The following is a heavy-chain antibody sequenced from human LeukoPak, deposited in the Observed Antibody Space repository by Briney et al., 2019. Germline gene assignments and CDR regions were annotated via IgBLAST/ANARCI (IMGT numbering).Heavy chain of an antibody. V-gene: IGHV3-23*01. D-gene: IGHD6-19*01. J-gene: IGHJ4*02. CDR3: AKHVLFSSGWYCDY. CDR1: GFTFSTYA. Sequence: GGSLRLSCAASGFTFSTYAFSWVRQAPGKGLEGVAAIGDTGSGTNYADSVKGRFIISRDNSKNTVSLQMNSLRAEDTALYYCAKHVLFSSGWYCDYWGQGTLVTVSS. CDR2: IGDTGSGT.